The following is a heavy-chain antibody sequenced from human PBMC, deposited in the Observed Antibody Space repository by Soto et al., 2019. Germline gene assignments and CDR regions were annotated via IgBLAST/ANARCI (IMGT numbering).Heavy chain of an antibody. D-gene: IGHD4-4*01. CDR1: GHTFTNYD. Sequence: ASVKVSCKASGHTFTNYDISWVRQAPGQGLEWMGWITTYSGNTNYAQKLQGRVTMTTDTSTSTAYMELRSLRSDDTAVYYCARYTYSNYERDYWGQGTLVTVAS. V-gene: IGHV1-18*04. CDR3: ARYTYSNYERDY. J-gene: IGHJ4*02. CDR2: ITTYSGNT.